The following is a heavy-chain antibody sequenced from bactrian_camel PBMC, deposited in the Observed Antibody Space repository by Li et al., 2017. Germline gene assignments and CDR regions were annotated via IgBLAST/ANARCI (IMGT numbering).Heavy chain of an antibody. J-gene: IGHJ4*01. Sequence: SLRLTCLVSGVAFFEYKMAWYRDKIGSACELVASITTVGVDYYSDSVKGRFTISRDNAKNTLYLQMNNLKPEDTAEYYCVAPEDFSDCGDDYWGQGTQVTVSS. CDR3: VAPEDFSDCGDDY. D-gene: IGHD4*01. CDR1: GVAFFEYK. CDR2: ITTVGVD. V-gene: IGHV3S55*01.